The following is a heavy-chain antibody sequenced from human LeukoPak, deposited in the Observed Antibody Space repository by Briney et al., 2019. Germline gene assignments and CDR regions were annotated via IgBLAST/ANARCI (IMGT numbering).Heavy chain of an antibody. D-gene: IGHD1-26*01. J-gene: IGHJ4*02. CDR3: ARDGPPIVGTTTPFFY. CDR1: GYTFTSDA. CDR2: INADNGNT. V-gene: IGHV1-3*01. Sequence: ASVTVSCKASGYTFTSDALHWVRQAPGQRLEWMGWINADNGNTKYSQKFQGRVTITRDKAANTAYMELSSLRSEDTAVYYCARDGPPIVGTTTPFFYWGQGTLVTVSS.